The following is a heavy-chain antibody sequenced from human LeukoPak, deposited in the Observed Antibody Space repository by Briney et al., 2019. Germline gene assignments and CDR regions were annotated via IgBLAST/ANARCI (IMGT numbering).Heavy chain of an antibody. V-gene: IGHV1-2*02. J-gene: IGHJ6*02. CDR2: INPNSGGT. CDR3: ARDPGQWLVPDCYYYGMDV. Sequence: ASVKVSCKASGYTFTGYYMHWVRQAPGQGLEWMGWINPNSGGTNYAQKFQGRVTMTRDTSISTAYMELSRLRSDDTAVYYCARDPGQWLVPDCYYYGMDVWGQGTTVTVSS. CDR1: GYTFTGYY. D-gene: IGHD6-19*01.